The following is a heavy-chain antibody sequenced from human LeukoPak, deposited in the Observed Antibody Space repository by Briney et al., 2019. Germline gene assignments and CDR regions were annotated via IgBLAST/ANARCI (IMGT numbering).Heavy chain of an antibody. J-gene: IGHJ1*01. D-gene: IGHD6-13*01. CDR1: GFTFSSYG. Sequence: GGSLRLSCAASGFTFSSYGMHWVRQAPGKGLEWVAVISYDGSNKYYADSVKGRFTISRDNSKNTLYLQMNSLRAEDTAVYYCAKDARRGIAAALAQHWGQGTLVTVSS. CDR2: ISYDGSNK. V-gene: IGHV3-30*18. CDR3: AKDARRGIAAALAQH.